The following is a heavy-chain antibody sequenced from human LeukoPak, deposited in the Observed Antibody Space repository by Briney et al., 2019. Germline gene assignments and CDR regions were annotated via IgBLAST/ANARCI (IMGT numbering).Heavy chain of an antibody. V-gene: IGHV7-4-1*02. CDR2: IHPSTGNP. CDR1: GYSFTNYA. J-gene: IGHJ4*02. Sequence: ASVKVSCKASGYSFTNYAMNWVRQAPGQGLEWMGWIHPSTGNPTYAQGFTGRFVFSLDTSVSTTYLQISSLKAEDTAVYFCARAFQSLGGSSLPDYWGQGTLVTVSS. CDR3: ARAFQSLGGSSLPDY. D-gene: IGHD3-16*02.